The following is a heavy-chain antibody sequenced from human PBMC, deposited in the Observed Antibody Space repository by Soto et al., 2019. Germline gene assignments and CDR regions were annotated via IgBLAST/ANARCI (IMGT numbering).Heavy chain of an antibody. Sequence: ASVKVSCKAAGYTFTTYGINWVRQAPGQGLEWMGWVSPYNGDTNYAQRVQGRVTMTTDTSTKTAYMGLRSLRSDDTAVYYCAREVGNMDVWGQGTTVTVSS. D-gene: IGHD1-26*01. J-gene: IGHJ6*02. CDR1: GYTFTTYG. V-gene: IGHV1-18*04. CDR3: AREVGNMDV. CDR2: VSPYNGDT.